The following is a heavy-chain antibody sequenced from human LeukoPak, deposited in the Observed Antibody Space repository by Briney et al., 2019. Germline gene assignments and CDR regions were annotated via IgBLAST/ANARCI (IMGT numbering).Heavy chain of an antibody. CDR2: IYRGGST. CDR1: GFTVSSNY. J-gene: IGHJ6*02. Sequence: PGGSLRLSCAASGFTVSSNYMSWVRQAPGKGLEWVSVIYRGGSTYYADSVKGRFTISRDNSKNTVHLQMNSLRAEDTAVYYCARDHYDILTGYYPYGMDVWGQGTTVTVSS. CDR3: ARDHYDILTGYYPYGMDV. D-gene: IGHD3-9*01. V-gene: IGHV3-53*01.